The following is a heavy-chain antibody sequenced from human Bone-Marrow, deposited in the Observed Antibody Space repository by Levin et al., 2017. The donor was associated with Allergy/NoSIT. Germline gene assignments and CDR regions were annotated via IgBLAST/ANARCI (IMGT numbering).Heavy chain of an antibody. D-gene: IGHD4-17*01. J-gene: IGHJ4*02. CDR3: ARSRDYGDYIFGD. Sequence: SQTLSLTCAISGDSVSSTKAACDWIRQSPSRGLEWLGRTYYRSKWFYDYSLSVKSRLTISLDTSKNQFSLHLNSVTPEDTAVYYCARSRDYGDYIFGDWGQGTLVTVSS. CDR2: TYYRSKWFY. V-gene: IGHV6-1*01. CDR1: GDSVSSTKAA.